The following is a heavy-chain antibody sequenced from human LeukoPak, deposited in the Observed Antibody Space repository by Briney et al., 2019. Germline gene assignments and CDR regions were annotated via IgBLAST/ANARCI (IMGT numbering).Heavy chain of an antibody. CDR3: ARYLYSSGYYPDY. CDR2: IYPGDSDT. V-gene: IGHV5-51*01. CDR1: GYSFTSYW. J-gene: IGHJ4*02. D-gene: IGHD3-22*01. Sequence: GESLKISCKGSGYSFTSYWIGWVRQMPGKGLEWMGIIYPGDSDTRYSPFFQGQVTISADKSISTAYLQWSSLKASDTAMYYCARYLYSSGYYPDYWGQGTLVTVSS.